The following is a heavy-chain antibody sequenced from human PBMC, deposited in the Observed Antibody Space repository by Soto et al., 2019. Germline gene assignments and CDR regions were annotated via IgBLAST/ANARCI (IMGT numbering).Heavy chain of an antibody. CDR3: ATVPYFGVVTPWYYYYGMDV. Sequence: SVKVSCKASGFTFTSSAVQWVRQARGQRLEWIGWIVVGSGNTNYAQKFQERVTITRDMSTSTAYMELSSLRSEDTAVYYCATVPYFGVVTPWYYYYGMDVWGQGTTVTVSS. CDR1: GFTFTSSA. J-gene: IGHJ6*02. CDR2: IVVGSGNT. V-gene: IGHV1-58*01. D-gene: IGHD3-3*01.